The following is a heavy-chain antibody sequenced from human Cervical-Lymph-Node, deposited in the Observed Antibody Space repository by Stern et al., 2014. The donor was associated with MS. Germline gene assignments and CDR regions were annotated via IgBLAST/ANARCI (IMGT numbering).Heavy chain of an antibody. CDR2: ISFDGRNK. V-gene: IGHV3-30*18. CDR3: AKLTQLTYYFDY. J-gene: IGHJ4*02. D-gene: IGHD1-1*01. Sequence: VQLVESGGGVVQPGKTLKLSCTVSGLTFNKYGMHWVRQAPGKGLEWVAVISFDGRNKYYADSVEGRFSISRDNSNNTLYLQMNSLRAEDTAVYYCAKLTQLTYYFDYWGQGTLVTVSS. CDR1: GLTFNKYG.